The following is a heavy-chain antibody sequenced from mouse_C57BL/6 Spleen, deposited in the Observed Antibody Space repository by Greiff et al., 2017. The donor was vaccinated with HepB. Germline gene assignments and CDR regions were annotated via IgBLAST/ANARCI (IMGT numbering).Heavy chain of an antibody. D-gene: IGHD1-1*01. Sequence: EVKVEESGGGLVKPGGSLKLSCAASGFTFSDYGMHWVRQAPEKGLEWVAYISSGSSTIYYADTVKGRFTISRDNAKNTLFLQMTSLRSEDTAMYYCARSNYYGSSYEGAMDYWGQGTSVTVSS. J-gene: IGHJ4*01. CDR2: ISSGSSTI. CDR1: GFTFSDYG. V-gene: IGHV5-17*01. CDR3: ARSNYYGSSYEGAMDY.